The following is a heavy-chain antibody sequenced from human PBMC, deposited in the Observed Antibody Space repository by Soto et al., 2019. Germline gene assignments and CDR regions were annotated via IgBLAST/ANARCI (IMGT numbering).Heavy chain of an antibody. CDR2: ISSSSSYT. CDR3: ARVCGSYPCYYYYGMDV. J-gene: IGHJ6*02. Sequence: QVQLVESGGGLVKPGGSLRLSCAASGFTFSDYYMSWIRQAPGKGLEWVSYISSSSSYTNYADSVKGRFTISRDNAKNSLYLQMNSLRAEDTAVYYCARVCGSYPCYYYYGMDVWGQGTTVTVSS. CDR1: GFTFSDYY. V-gene: IGHV3-11*05. D-gene: IGHD1-26*01.